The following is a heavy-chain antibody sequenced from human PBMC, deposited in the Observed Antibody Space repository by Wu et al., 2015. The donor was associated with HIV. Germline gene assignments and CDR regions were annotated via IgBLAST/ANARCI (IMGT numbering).Heavy chain of an antibody. CDR3: ARVPYDSLTAYYNWGHDY. J-gene: IGHJ4*02. D-gene: IGHD3-9*01. V-gene: IGHV1-18*01. CDR1: GYTFNTDA. CDR2: ISPLNGNS. Sequence: QVQLVQSGAEVKKPGASVKVSCETSGYTFNTDAISWVRQAPGQGLEWMGWISPLNGNSKSSQKFRDRLTMTTDTSTSTAYMELRSLRSDDTAVYFCARVPYDSLTAYYNWGHDYWGQGTLVTVSS.